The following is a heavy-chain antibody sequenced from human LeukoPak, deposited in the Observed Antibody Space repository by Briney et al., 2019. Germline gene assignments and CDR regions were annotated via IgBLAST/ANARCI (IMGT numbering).Heavy chain of an antibody. CDR2: IRQDGSER. CDR1: GFAFSSYW. D-gene: IGHD6-19*01. CDR3: ARGAQWLPGGFDY. V-gene: IGHV3-7*03. Sequence: GGSLRLSCAASGFAFSSYWMSWVRQAPGKGLEWVANIRQDGSERYYVDSVKGRFTISRDDAKNSLYLQMDSLRAEDTAVYYCARGAQWLPGGFDYWGQGTLVTVSS. J-gene: IGHJ4*02.